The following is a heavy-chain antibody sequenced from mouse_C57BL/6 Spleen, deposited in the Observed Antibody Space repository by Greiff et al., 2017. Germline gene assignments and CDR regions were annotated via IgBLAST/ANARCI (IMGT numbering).Heavy chain of an antibody. D-gene: IGHD2-3*01. CDR1: GFSFTSYG. CDR3: AENYDGCYGDFDD. V-gene: IGHV2-3*01. CDR2: IWGDGST. J-gene: IGHJ1*03. Sequence: VKLLESGPGLVAPSPSLSITCTVSGFSFTSYGVSWVRQPPGKGLEWLGVIWGDGSTNYHSALISRLSTSKDNSKVQVFLKLNSLQTNDTATYYCAENYDGCYGDFDDWGTGTTVTVSS.